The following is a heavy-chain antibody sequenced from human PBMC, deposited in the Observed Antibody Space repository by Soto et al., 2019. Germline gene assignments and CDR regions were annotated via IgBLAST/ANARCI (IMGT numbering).Heavy chain of an antibody. Sequence: VQLVESGGGVVQPGRSLRLSCAASGFTFSSYGMHWVRQAPGKGLEWVAVIWYDGSNKYYADSVKGRFTISRDNSKNTLYLQMNSLRAEDTAVYYCARDGRYYDYIWGSYTAEFVDYWGQGTLVTVSS. CDR1: GFTFSSYG. V-gene: IGHV3-33*01. CDR2: IWYDGSNK. J-gene: IGHJ4*02. CDR3: ARDGRYYDYIWGSYTAEFVDY. D-gene: IGHD3-16*01.